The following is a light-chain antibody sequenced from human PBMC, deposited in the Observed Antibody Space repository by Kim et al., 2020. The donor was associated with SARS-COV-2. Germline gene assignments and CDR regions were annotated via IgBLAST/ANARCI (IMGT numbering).Light chain of an antibody. Sequence: TLSLSPGERATPSCRASQSVTSTYLAWYQQKPGQAPRLLIYGASTRATGIPDRFSGSGSGTDFTLTISRLEPEDFAVYYCQQHGETFGQGTKLEI. CDR1: QSVTSTY. CDR3: QQHGET. V-gene: IGKV3-20*01. CDR2: GAS. J-gene: IGKJ2*01.